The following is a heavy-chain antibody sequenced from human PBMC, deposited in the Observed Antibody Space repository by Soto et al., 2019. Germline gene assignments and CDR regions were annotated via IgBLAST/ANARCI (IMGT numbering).Heavy chain of an antibody. J-gene: IGHJ4*02. CDR2: MNPNSGNT. V-gene: IGHV1-8*01. D-gene: IGHD3-22*01. CDR3: ARVGYYHDSSGYYLSFDY. Sequence: ASVKVSCKASGYTFTSYDINWVRQATGQGLEWMGWMNPNSGNTGYAQKFQGRVTMTRNTSISTAYMELSSLRSEDTAVYYCARVGYYHDSSGYYLSFDYWGQGTLVTVSS. CDR1: GYTFTSYD.